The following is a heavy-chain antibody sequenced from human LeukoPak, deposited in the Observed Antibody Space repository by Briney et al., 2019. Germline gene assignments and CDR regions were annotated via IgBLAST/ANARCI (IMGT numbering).Heavy chain of an antibody. J-gene: IGHJ3*02. CDR2: IYYSGST. D-gene: IGHD6-19*01. V-gene: IGHV4-39*01. CDR1: GGSISSSSYY. CDR3: ARGSSGRCDAFDI. Sequence: KPSETLSLTCTVSGGSISSSSYYWGWIRQPPGKGLEWIGSIYYSGSTYYNPSLKSRVTISVDTSKNQFSLKLSSVTAADTAVHYCARGSSGRCDAFDIWGQGTMVTVSS.